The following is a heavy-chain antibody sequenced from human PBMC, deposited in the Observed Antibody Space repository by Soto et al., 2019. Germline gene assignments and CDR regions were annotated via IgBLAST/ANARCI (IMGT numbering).Heavy chain of an antibody. V-gene: IGHV3-66*02. D-gene: IGHD3-10*01. J-gene: IGHJ6*02. CDR2: IYSGGST. CDR3: ARVELGGVYYYYGMDV. Sequence: GSLRLSCAASGFTVSSNYMSWVRQAPGKGLEWVSVIYSGGSTYYADSVKGRFTISRDNSKNTLYLQMNSLRAEDTAVYYCARVELGGVYYYYGMDVWGQGTTVTVSS. CDR1: GFTVSSNY.